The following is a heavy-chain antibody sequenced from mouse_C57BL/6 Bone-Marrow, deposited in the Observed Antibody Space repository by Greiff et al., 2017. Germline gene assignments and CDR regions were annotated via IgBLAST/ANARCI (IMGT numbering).Heavy chain of an antibody. CDR1: GFTFSDYG. Sequence: EVKLVESGGGLVKPGGSLKLSCAASGFTFSDYGMHWVRQAPEKGLEWVAYISSGSSTIYYADTVKGRFTISRDKAKNTLFLQRTSLRSEDTAMYYCARTGFAYGGQGTLVTVSA. V-gene: IGHV5-17*01. CDR2: ISSGSSTI. CDR3: ARTGFAY. J-gene: IGHJ3*01.